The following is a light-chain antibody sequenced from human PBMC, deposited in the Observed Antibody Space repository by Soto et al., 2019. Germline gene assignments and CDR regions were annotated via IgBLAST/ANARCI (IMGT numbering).Light chain of an antibody. CDR1: QSVDSNY. CDR2: GAA. J-gene: IGKJ2*01. Sequence: EIVLTQSPGTLSLSPGERATLSCRASQSVDSNYLAWYQQKPDQAPRLLIYGAASRAAAVPDRFTGSGSGTAFTLTISRLEPEDFAVYYCQQYSSSSLLTFGQGTKLEIK. CDR3: QQYSSSSLLT. V-gene: IGKV3-20*01.